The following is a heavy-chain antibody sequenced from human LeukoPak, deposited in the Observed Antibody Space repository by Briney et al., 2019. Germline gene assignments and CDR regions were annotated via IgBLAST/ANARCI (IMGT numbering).Heavy chain of an antibody. CDR3: ARPRSSGWDETFDY. Sequence: WASVKVSCKASGYTFTSYYMHWVRQAPGQGLEWMGWINPNSGGTNYAQKFQGRVTMTRDTSISTAYMELGRLRSDDTAVYYCARPRSSGWDETFDYWGQGTLVTVSS. V-gene: IGHV1-2*02. J-gene: IGHJ4*02. CDR1: GYTFTSYY. D-gene: IGHD6-19*01. CDR2: INPNSGGT.